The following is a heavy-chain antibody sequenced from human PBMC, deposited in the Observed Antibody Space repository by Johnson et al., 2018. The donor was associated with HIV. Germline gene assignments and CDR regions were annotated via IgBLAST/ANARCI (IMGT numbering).Heavy chain of an antibody. CDR3: AKVRSRWTTFDDAFDI. CDR2: ILYDGNNK. Sequence: QVQLVESGGGVVQPGRSLRLSCAASGFTFSSYAMHWVHQAPGKGLEWVAVILYDGNNKYYADSVKGRFTISRDNSKNTLYLQMNSLRPEDTAVYYCAKVRSRWTTFDDAFDIWGQGTLVTVSS. J-gene: IGHJ3*02. D-gene: IGHD4-11*01. CDR1: GFTFSSYA. V-gene: IGHV3-30*18.